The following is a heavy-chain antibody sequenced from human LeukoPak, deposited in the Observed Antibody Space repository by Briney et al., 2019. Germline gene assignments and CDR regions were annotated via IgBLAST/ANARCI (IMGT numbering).Heavy chain of an antibody. CDR1: GYTFTSYD. V-gene: IGHV1-8*01. CDR3: ARPRQYYGSGSYLIS. J-gene: IGHJ5*02. Sequence: ASVKVSCRASGYTFTSYDINWVRQATGQGLGWMGWMNPNSGNTGYAQKFQGRVTMTRNTSISTAYMELSSLRSEDTAVYYCARPRQYYGSGSYLISWGQGTLVTVSS. CDR2: MNPNSGNT. D-gene: IGHD3-10*01.